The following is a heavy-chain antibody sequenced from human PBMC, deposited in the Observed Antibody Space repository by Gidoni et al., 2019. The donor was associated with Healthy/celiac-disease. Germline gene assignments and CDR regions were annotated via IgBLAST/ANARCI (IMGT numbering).Heavy chain of an antibody. J-gene: IGHJ5*02. Sequence: EVQLVESGGGLVQPGRSLRLSCAASGFTFDDYAMHWVRQAPGKGLEWVSGISWNSGSIGYADSVKGRFTISRDNAKNSLYLQMNSLRAEDTALYYCAKSGGRRVVPAAGALLSVDPWGQGTLVTVSS. D-gene: IGHD2-2*01. CDR1: GFTFDDYA. CDR2: ISWNSGSI. CDR3: AKSGGRRVVPAAGALLSVDP. V-gene: IGHV3-9*01.